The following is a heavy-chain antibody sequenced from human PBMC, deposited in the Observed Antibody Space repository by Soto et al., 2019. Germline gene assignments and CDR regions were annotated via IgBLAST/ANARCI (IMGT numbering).Heavy chain of an antibody. Sequence: GSLRLSCAASGFSFSNYAMTWVRQPPGKGLEWVSGVTGNADRTYYADSVKGRFTIFRDNSKNTLYLQTNSLRAEDMAIYYCARDCSSSSCSVWKYWGQGVLVTVSS. CDR2: VTGNADRT. J-gene: IGHJ4*02. D-gene: IGHD2-2*01. CDR3: ARDCSSSSCSVWKY. V-gene: IGHV3-23*01. CDR1: GFSFSNYA.